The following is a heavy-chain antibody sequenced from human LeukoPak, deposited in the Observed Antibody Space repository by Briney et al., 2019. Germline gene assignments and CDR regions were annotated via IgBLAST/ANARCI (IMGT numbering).Heavy chain of an antibody. D-gene: IGHD4-17*01. J-gene: IGHJ5*02. V-gene: IGHV4-59*08. Sequence: SETLSLTCTVSGGSISSYYWSWIRQPPGKGLEWIGYIYYSGSTNYNPSLKSRVTISVDTSKSQFSLKLSSVTAADTAVYYCARVLDFTVTTSGFDPWGQGTLVTVSS. CDR1: GGSISSYY. CDR2: IYYSGST. CDR3: ARVLDFTVTTSGFDP.